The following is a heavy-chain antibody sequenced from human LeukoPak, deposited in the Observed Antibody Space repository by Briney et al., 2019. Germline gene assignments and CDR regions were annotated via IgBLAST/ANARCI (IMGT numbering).Heavy chain of an antibody. D-gene: IGHD6-19*01. J-gene: IGHJ4*02. CDR3: GKTTTGYSSGRYPGWPVDY. Sequence: GGAPRISCAAPGFTFNSYAMLLVRPAPGKGLGGVSGVFGSGGSAHYADSVKGRFTISRDNSKNTVYLQMDSLRVEDTAVYYCGKTTTGYSSGRYPGWPVDYWGQGTLVTVSS. CDR1: GFTFNSYA. CDR2: VFGSGGSA. V-gene: IGHV3-23*01.